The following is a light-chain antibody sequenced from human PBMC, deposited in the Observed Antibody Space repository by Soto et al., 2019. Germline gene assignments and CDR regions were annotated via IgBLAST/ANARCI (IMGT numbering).Light chain of an antibody. CDR2: GAS. J-gene: IGKJ4*01. CDR1: QSVSIL. Sequence: EIVMTQSPATLSVSPGERATLSCRASQSVSILLAWYQQKPGQAPRLLIYGASTRATGIPARFSGSGSGTDFTPKTRSLEPETFILYHCQPRNHLPTVTLGGGTKGEIK. V-gene: IGKV3-11*01. CDR3: QPRNHLPTVT.